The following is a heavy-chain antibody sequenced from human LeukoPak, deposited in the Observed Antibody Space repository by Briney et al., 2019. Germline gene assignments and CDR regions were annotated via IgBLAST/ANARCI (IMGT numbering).Heavy chain of an antibody. V-gene: IGHV1-2*02. CDR1: GYTFNDYF. CDR3: ARAYEYGWFDP. CDR2: INPKSGAI. D-gene: IGHD4/OR15-4a*01. Sequence: ASVKVSCKASGYTFNDYFVHWVRQGPGQGLEWMGWINPKSGAINYAQRFQGRVTMTRDTSISTAYMELSRLGSDDTAVYYCARAYEYGWFDPWGQGTLVTVSP. J-gene: IGHJ5*02.